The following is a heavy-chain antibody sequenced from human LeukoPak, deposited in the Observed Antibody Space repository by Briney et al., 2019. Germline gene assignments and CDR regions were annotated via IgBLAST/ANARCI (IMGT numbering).Heavy chain of an antibody. V-gene: IGHV1-46*01. CDR3: ATPADYYYDSSGYYSDGDAFDI. J-gene: IGHJ3*02. CDR2: INPSGGST. Sequence: ASVKVSCKASGYTFTSYYMHWVRQAPGQGLEWMGIINPSGGSTSYAQKFQGRVTMTRDTSTSTVYMELSSLRSEDTAVYYCATPADYYYDSSGYYSDGDAFDIWGQGTMVTVSS. D-gene: IGHD3-22*01. CDR1: GYTFTSYY.